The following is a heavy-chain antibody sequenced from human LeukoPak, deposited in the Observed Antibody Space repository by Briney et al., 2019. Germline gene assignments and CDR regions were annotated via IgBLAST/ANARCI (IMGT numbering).Heavy chain of an antibody. D-gene: IGHD5-24*01. CDR2: IYPDGCET. Sequence: GESLKISCEGLGYSVSSYWSAWVRQRPGKGVEWMGIIYPDGCETRYDPSFEGQVTIPADRSTSTAYLQWSSLRASDTAMYYCARASRDGYNQNFDHWGQGTLVTVSS. V-gene: IGHV5-51*01. CDR3: ARASRDGYNQNFDH. J-gene: IGHJ4*02. CDR1: GYSVSSYW.